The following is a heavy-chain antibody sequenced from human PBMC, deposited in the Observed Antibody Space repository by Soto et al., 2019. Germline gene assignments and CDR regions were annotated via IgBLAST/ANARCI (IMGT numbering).Heavy chain of an antibody. CDR3: ARGGGSSSSGTEYFQH. D-gene: IGHD6-6*01. Sequence: GGSLRLSCAASGFTFSSYEMNWVRQAPGKGLEWVSYISSSGSTIYYADSVKGRFTISRDNAKNSLYLQMNSLRAEDTAVYYCARGGGSSSSGTEYFQHWGQGTLVTVSS. CDR2: ISSSGSTI. J-gene: IGHJ1*01. CDR1: GFTFSSYE. V-gene: IGHV3-48*03.